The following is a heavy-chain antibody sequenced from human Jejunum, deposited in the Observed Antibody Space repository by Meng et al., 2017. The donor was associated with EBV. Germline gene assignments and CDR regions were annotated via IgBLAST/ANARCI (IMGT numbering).Heavy chain of an antibody. Sequence: NTSGTEGKFPCKASEYTFTDNYLHRVRQAPGQGLEWMGRVNPNSGVTNYAEKFQGRVTMTRDTSISTSYMEVSRLTSDDTAVYYCARPISGYTYYFDYWGQRTLVTVSS. J-gene: IGHJ4*02. D-gene: IGHD5-18*01. CDR1: EYTFTDNY. V-gene: IGHV1-2*06. CDR3: ARPISGYTYYFDY. CDR2: VNPNSGVT.